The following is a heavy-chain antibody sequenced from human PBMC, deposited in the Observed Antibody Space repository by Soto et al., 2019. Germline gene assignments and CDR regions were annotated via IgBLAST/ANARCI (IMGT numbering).Heavy chain of an antibody. V-gene: IGHV6-1*01. J-gene: IGHJ4*02. CDR1: GDSVSSNSAA. Sequence: PSQTLSLTCAISGDSVSSNSAAWNWIRQSPSRGLEWLGRTYYRSKWYNDYAVSVKSRITINPDTSKNQFSLQLNSVTPEDTAVYYCARDKGPDYYDTSGYNKWYFVYWGQGTLVTVSS. CDR2: TYYRSKWYN. D-gene: IGHD3-22*01. CDR3: ARDKGPDYYDTSGYNKWYFVY.